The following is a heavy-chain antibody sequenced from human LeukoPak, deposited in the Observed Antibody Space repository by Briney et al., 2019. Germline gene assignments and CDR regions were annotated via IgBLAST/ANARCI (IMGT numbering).Heavy chain of an antibody. CDR1: GYTFNDYT. CDR3: ARPMIRGVTYYFDY. J-gene: IGHJ4*02. Sequence: ASVKVSCKASGYTFNDYTMNWVRQAPGQGLEWMGVINPSGDSTSYAQKFQGRVTMTRDTSTSTVYMELSSLRSEDTAVHYCARPMIRGVTYYFDYWGQGTLVTVSS. V-gene: IGHV1-46*02. D-gene: IGHD3-10*01. CDR2: INPSGDST.